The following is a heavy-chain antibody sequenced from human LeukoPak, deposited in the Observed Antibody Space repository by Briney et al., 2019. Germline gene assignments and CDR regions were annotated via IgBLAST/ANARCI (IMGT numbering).Heavy chain of an antibody. Sequence: ASVKVSCKASGYTFNNFDIDWIRQAPGQGLEWMGSMTPKSGDTDLAQKFQGRVTMTRDTSLNTAYLAVSSLTSDDTAVYYCARGHNYGSGESVARAYWGQGTLVTVSS. CDR3: ARGHNYGSGESVARAY. J-gene: IGHJ4*02. D-gene: IGHD3-10*01. CDR2: MTPKSGDT. V-gene: IGHV1-8*02. CDR1: GYTFNNFD.